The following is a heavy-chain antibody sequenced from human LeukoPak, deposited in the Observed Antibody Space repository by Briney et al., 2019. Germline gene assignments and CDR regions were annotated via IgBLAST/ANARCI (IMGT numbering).Heavy chain of an antibody. V-gene: IGHV3-30*01. CDR1: GFTFSSYA. CDR3: ARESPHRIVLMVYAMGRNWFDP. CDR2: ISYDGSNK. Sequence: PGGSLRLSCAASGFTFSSYAMHWVRQAPGEGLEWVAVISYDGSNKYYADSVKGRFTISRDNSKNTLYLQMNSLRAEDTAVYYCARESPHRIVLMVYAMGRNWFDPWGQGTLVTVSS. J-gene: IGHJ5*02. D-gene: IGHD2-8*01.